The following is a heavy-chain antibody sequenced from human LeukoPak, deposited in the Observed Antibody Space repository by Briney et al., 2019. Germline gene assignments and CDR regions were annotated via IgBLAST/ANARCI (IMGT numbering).Heavy chain of an antibody. D-gene: IGHD3-22*01. J-gene: IGHJ4*02. CDR1: GYTFTSYY. V-gene: IGHV1-46*01. Sequence: ASVKVSCKASGYTFTSYYMHWVRQAPGQGLEWMGIINPSGGSTSYAQKFQGRVTMTRDTPTSTVYMEMSSLTSEDTAVYYCARDSAPSYDSSGSDLGYWGQGTLVTVSS. CDR2: INPSGGST. CDR3: ARDSAPSYDSSGSDLGY.